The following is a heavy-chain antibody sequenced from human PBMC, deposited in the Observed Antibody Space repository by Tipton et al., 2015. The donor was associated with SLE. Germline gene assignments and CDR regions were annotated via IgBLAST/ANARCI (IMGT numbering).Heavy chain of an antibody. Sequence: SLRLSCAASGFTFSSWSMGWVRQAPGKGLEWMAFIRYGGINEYYADSGKGRITISRDNSKNTLYLQMNSLRTEDTAVYYCANNGADHYSCYGMDVWGQGTLVTVSS. V-gene: IGHV3-30*02. CDR3: ANNGADHYSCYGMDV. CDR2: IRYGGINE. D-gene: IGHD1-26*01. J-gene: IGHJ6*02. CDR1: GFTFSSWS.